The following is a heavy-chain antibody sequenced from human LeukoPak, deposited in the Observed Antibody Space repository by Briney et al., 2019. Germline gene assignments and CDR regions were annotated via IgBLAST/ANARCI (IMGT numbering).Heavy chain of an antibody. V-gene: IGHV3-23*01. J-gene: IGHJ4*02. CDR2: ISGSGAST. CDR3: ARGIDLSIDY. CDR1: GFTLSTDA. D-gene: IGHD3/OR15-3a*01. Sequence: PGGSLRLSCLTSGFTLSTDAMSWVRQAPGKGLEWISGISGSGASTYYADSVKGRFTISRDNAKNSLYLQMNSLRAEDTAVYYCARGIDLSIDYWGQGTLVTVSS.